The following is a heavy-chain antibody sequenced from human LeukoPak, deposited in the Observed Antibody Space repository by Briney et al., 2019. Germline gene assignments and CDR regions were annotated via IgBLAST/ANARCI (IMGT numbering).Heavy chain of an antibody. V-gene: IGHV4-34*01. CDR1: GGSFSGYY. CDR2: INHSGST. Sequence: SETLSLTYAVYGGSFSGYYWSWIRQPPGKGLEWIGEINHSGSTNYNPSLKSRVTISVDTSKNQFSLKLSSVTAADTAVYYCARGWDSSGYLYYYYYYMDVWGKGTTVTVSS. D-gene: IGHD3-22*01. J-gene: IGHJ6*03. CDR3: ARGWDSSGYLYYYYYYMDV.